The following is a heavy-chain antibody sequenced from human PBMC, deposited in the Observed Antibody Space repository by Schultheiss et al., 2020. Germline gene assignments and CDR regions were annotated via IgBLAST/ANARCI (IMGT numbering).Heavy chain of an antibody. CDR1: GGTFSSYA. V-gene: IGHV1-69*13. CDR2: IIPIFGTA. CDR3: AKDLFRSHVRTGVNWFDP. Sequence: SVTVSGKASGGTFSSYAISWVRQAPGQGLEWMGGIIPIFGTANYAQKFQGRVTITADESTSTAYMELSSLRSEDTAVYYCAKDLFRSHVRTGVNWFDPWGQGTLVTVSS. D-gene: IGHD1-14*01. J-gene: IGHJ5*02.